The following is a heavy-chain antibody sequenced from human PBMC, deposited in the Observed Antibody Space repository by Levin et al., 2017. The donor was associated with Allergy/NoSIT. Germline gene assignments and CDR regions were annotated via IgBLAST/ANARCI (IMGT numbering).Heavy chain of an antibody. CDR2: FDPEDGET. CDR3: ATGLRDGSRPGGTFYFDY. V-gene: IGHV1-24*01. D-gene: IGHD5-12*01. Sequence: ASVKVSCKVSGYTLTELSMHWVRQAPGKGLEWMGGFDPEDGETIYAQKFQGRVTMTEDTSTDTAYMELSSLRSEDTAVYYCATGLRDGSRPGGTFYFDYWGQGTLVTVSS. CDR1: GYTLTELS. J-gene: IGHJ4*02.